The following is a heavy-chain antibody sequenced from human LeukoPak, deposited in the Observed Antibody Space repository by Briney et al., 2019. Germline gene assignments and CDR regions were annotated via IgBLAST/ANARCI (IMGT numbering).Heavy chain of an antibody. V-gene: IGHV1-58*01. J-gene: IGHJ2*01. CDR2: IVVGSGNT. D-gene: IGHD5-12*01. CDR1: GFTFTSSA. CDR3: AAGDIVAGIGIGYFDL. Sequence: ASVKVSCKASGFTFTSSAVQWVRQARGQRLEWIGWIVVGSGNTNYAQKFQERVTITRDMSTSTAYMELSSLRPEDTAVYYCAAGDIVAGIGIGYFDLWGRGTLVTVSS.